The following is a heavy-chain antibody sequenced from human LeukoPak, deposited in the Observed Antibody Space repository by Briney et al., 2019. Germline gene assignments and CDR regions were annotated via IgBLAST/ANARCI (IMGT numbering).Heavy chain of an antibody. V-gene: IGHV4-30-2*01. CDR1: GGSICRGGYF. D-gene: IGHD3-9*01. CDR2: IYHSGST. J-gene: IGHJ4*02. Sequence: SQTLSLTCAVSGGSICRGGYFWSWIPQPPGKGLERVGYIYHSGSTYYNPSLKSRVTISVDRSKNQFSLKLSSVTAADTAVYYCARGRGDILTGYYYFDYWGQGTLVTVSS. CDR3: ARGRGDILTGYYYFDY.